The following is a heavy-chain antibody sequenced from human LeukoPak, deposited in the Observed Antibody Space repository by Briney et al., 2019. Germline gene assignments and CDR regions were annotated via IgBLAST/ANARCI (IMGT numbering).Heavy chain of an antibody. Sequence: ASVKVSCKASGYTFTSYGISWVRQAPGQGLEWMGWISAYNGNTNYAQKLQGRVTMTTDTSTSTAYMELRSLRSDDTAVYYCARAQSYCSGGSCQTAHYYFDYWGQGTLVTVSS. CDR3: ARAQSYCSGGSCQTAHYYFDY. J-gene: IGHJ4*02. CDR2: ISAYNGNT. D-gene: IGHD2-15*01. CDR1: GYTFTSYG. V-gene: IGHV1-18*01.